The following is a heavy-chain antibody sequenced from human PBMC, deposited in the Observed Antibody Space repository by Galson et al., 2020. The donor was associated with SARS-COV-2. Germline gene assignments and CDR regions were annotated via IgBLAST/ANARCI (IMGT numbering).Heavy chain of an antibody. CDR3: AKELTSYDILTGRPNLWGYYYYGMDV. J-gene: IGHJ6*02. CDR2: IWYDGSNK. CDR1: GFTFSSYG. Sequence: GESLKISCAASGFTFSSYGMHWVRQAPGKGLEWVAVIWYDGSNKYYADYVKGRFTISRDNSNNTLYLQMNSLRAEDTAVYYCAKELTSYDILTGRPNLWGYYYYGMDVWGQGTTVTVSS. V-gene: IGHV3-33*06. D-gene: IGHD3-9*01.